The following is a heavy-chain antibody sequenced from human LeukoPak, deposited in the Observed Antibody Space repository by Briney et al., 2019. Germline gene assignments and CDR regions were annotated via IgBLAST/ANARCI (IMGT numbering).Heavy chain of an antibody. Sequence: GGSLRFSCAASGFSVRDYAMHWLRQAPGKGLEWMAVTSFEETYKKYAEAVKARLTTSRDDSKNTLFLQMSSLRPEDTAVYYCARDFGVIRRSWGQGTLVSVSS. CDR3: ARDFGVIRRS. D-gene: IGHD3-3*01. CDR2: TSFEETYK. CDR1: GFSVRDYA. J-gene: IGHJ5*02. V-gene: IGHV3-30-3*01.